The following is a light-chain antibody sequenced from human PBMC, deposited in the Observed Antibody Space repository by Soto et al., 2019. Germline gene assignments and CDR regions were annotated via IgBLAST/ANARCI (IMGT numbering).Light chain of an antibody. J-gene: IGLJ2*01. CDR1: SSDVGSYNL. V-gene: IGLV2-23*02. Sequence: QSVLTQPASVSGSPGQSITISCTGTSSDVGSYNLVSWYQQHPGKAPKLMIYEVSKRPSGVSNRFSGSKSGNTASLTISGLQAEDEVDYYCCSYAGSSTCHVGFGGGTKLTVL. CDR2: EVS. CDR3: CSYAGSSTCHVG.